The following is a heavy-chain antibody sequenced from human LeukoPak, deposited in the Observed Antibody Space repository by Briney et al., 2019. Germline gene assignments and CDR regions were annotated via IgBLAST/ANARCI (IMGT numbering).Heavy chain of an antibody. J-gene: IGHJ4*02. CDR1: GFTFSSNA. CDR2: ITYDGSSK. V-gene: IGHV3-30-3*01. Sequence: GRSLRLSCAASGFTFSSNAMHWVRQAPGKGLEWVAVITYDGSSKYYADSVKGRFTISRDNSKNTLYLQMNSLRAEDTAVYYCARGLLGAPTSYFDYWGQGTLVTVSS. D-gene: IGHD1-26*01. CDR3: ARGLLGAPTSYFDY.